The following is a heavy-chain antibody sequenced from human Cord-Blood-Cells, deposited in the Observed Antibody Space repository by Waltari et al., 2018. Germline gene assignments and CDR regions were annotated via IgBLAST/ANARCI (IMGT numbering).Heavy chain of an antibody. CDR2: IYYSGSI. Sequence: QLQLQESGPGLVKPSETLSLTCTVSGGSISSSSYYWGWIRQPPGKGLEWIGSIYYSGSIYYHPSLMSRVTISGDTSKNQFSLKLSSVTAADTAVYYCARYGSGSSYYYYYGMDVWGQGTTVTVSS. V-gene: IGHV4-39*01. CDR3: ARYGSGSSYYYYYGMDV. CDR1: GGSISSSSYY. D-gene: IGHD3-10*01. J-gene: IGHJ6*02.